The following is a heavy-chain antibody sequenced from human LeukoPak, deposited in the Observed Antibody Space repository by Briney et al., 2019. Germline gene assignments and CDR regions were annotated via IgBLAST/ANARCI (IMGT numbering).Heavy chain of an antibody. Sequence: SETLSLTCAVSGYSISSGYYWGWIRQPPGKGLEWIGTIYHSGSTYYNPSLKSRVTILVDTSKNQFSLKLSSVTAADTAVYYCARHLLGYCTSTTCRAGRRFDPWGQGTLVTVSS. CDR1: GYSISSGYY. CDR2: IYHSGST. D-gene: IGHD2-2*01. J-gene: IGHJ5*02. CDR3: ARHLLGYCTSTTCRAGRRFDP. V-gene: IGHV4-38-2*01.